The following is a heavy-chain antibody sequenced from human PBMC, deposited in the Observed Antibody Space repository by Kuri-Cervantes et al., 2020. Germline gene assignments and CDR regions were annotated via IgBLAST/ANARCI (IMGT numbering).Heavy chain of an antibody. D-gene: IGHD3-16*02. V-gene: IGHV4-39*07. CDR1: GGSISSRGYS. J-gene: IGHJ4*02. CDR3: ANQVADYDYVWGSYRPLDGFDY. Sequence: SETLSLTCTVSGGSISSRGYSWGWIRQPPGKGLEWIGSLYYNGNTYYNPSLKSRVTISVDTSKNQFSLKLSSVTAADTAVYYCANQVADYDYVWGSYRPLDGFDYWGQGTLVTVSS. CDR2: LYYNGNT.